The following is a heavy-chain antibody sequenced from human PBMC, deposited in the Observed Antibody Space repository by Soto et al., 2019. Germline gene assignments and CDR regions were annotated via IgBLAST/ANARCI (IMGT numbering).Heavy chain of an antibody. CDR3: GRDEAIDY. J-gene: IGHJ4*02. Sequence: PGGSLRLSCAASGFTFSYYWMSWVRQAPGKGPEWVANIQQDGSETHYVDSVKGRFTISRDNARNSLYLQLNSLRAEDTAVYYCGRDEAIDYWGQGTLVTVSS. CDR2: IQQDGSET. V-gene: IGHV3-7*03. CDR1: GFTFSYYW.